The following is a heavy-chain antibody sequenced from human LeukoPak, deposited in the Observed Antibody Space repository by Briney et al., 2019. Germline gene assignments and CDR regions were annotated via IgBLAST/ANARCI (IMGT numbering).Heavy chain of an antibody. D-gene: IGHD2-8*01. CDR2: INPNSGGT. CDR1: EYSLTDFY. J-gene: IGHJ4*02. Sequence: ASVKVSCKASEYSLTDFYMHWVRQAPGQGLEWMGRINPNSGGTNYAQKFQGRVTMTRDRSISTAYMELSRLRSDDTAVYYCASSGGDYCSNGVCWADYWGQGTLVTVSS. V-gene: IGHV1-2*06. CDR3: ASSGGDYCSNGVCWADY.